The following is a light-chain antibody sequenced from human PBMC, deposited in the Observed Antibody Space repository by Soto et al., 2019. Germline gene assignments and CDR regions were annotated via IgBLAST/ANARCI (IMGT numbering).Light chain of an antibody. V-gene: IGKV2-30*01. CDR2: MVS. CDR3: VQGRAAPWS. J-gene: IGKJ1*01. CDR1: XXLVFSDGYIY. Sequence: DLVVNQPLLSLPVXLGQXASMXXXXNXXLVFSDGYIYVSWCHQMPGQAPRRLIYMVSRRDSGVPDRFGGSGSGTDSTLRITPVEAEAVGVYYCVQGRAAPWSFGQGTKVDI.